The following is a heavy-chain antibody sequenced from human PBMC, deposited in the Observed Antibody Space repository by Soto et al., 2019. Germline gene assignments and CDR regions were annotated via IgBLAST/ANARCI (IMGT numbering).Heavy chain of an antibody. Sequence: PSETLSLTCTVSGGSISSGDYYWSWIRQPPGKGLEWIGYIYYSGSTYYNPSLQSRVILSMDTSKNQFSLKLSSVTAADTAVYYCARKQSGFFYGIDYWGQGTLVTVSS. J-gene: IGHJ4*02. CDR2: IYYSGST. V-gene: IGHV4-30-4*01. CDR1: GGSISSGDYY. D-gene: IGHD3-3*01. CDR3: ARKQSGFFYGIDY.